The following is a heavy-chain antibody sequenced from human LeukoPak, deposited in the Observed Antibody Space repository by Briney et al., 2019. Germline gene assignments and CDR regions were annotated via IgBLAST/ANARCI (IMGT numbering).Heavy chain of an antibody. V-gene: IGHV4-34*01. D-gene: IGHD3-9*01. J-gene: IGHJ6*02. Sequence: PSETLSLTCTVSGGSISSYYWSWIRQPPGKGLEWIGEINHSGSTNYNPSLKSRVTISVDTSKNQFSLKLSSVTAADTAVYYCARVIRYQYYYYYGMDVWGQGTTVTVSS. CDR3: ARVIRYQYYYYYGMDV. CDR2: INHSGST. CDR1: GGSISSYY.